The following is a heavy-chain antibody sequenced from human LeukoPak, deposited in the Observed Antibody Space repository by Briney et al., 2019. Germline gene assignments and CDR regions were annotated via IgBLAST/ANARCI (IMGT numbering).Heavy chain of an antibody. CDR3: AKDQVGGSAL. J-gene: IGHJ4*02. D-gene: IGHD3-10*01. V-gene: IGHV3-30*18. CDR2: ISYDGSNK. Sequence: QTGGSLRLSCAASGFTFSSYGMHWVRQAPGKGLEWVAVISYDGSNKYYADSVKGRFTISRDNSKNTLYLQMNSLRAEDTAVYYCAKDQVGGSALWGQGTLVTVSS. CDR1: GFTFSSYG.